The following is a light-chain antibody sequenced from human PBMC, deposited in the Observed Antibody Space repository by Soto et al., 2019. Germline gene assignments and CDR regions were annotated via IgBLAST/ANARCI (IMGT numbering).Light chain of an antibody. J-gene: IGLJ1*01. CDR3: SSYTSSSLPYV. V-gene: IGLV2-14*01. CDR2: DVS. CDR1: SSDVGGYNY. Sequence: QSVLTQPASVSGSPGQSSTISCTGTSSDVGGYNYVSWYQQHPGKAPKLMIYDVSNRPSGVSNRFSGSKSGNTASLTISGLQAEDEADYYCSSYTSSSLPYVFGTGTKVTVL.